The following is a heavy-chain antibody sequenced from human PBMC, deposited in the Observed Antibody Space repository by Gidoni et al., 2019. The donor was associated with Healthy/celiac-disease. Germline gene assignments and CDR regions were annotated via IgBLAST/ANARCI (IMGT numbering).Heavy chain of an antibody. D-gene: IGHD3-3*01. Sequence: NSGSIGYADSVKGRFTISRDNAKNSLYLQMNSLRAEDTALYYCAKKQLRFLEYLGAFDIWGQGTMVTVSS. V-gene: IGHV3-9*01. J-gene: IGHJ3*02. CDR3: AKKQLRFLEYLGAFDI. CDR2: NSGSI.